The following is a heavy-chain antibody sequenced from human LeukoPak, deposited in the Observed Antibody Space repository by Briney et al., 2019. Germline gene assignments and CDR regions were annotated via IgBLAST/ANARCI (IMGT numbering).Heavy chain of an antibody. CDR1: GFTFSDYY. CDR3: TSSVSYCSGGSCSDY. CDR2: IRSKAYGGTT. V-gene: IGHV3-49*03. J-gene: IGHJ4*02. Sequence: PGGSLRLSCAASGFTFSDYYMSWFRQAPGKGLEWVGFIRSKAYGGTTEYAASVKGRFTISRDDSKSIAYLQMNSLKTEDTAVYYCTSSVSYCSGGSCSDYWGQGTLVTVSS. D-gene: IGHD2-15*01.